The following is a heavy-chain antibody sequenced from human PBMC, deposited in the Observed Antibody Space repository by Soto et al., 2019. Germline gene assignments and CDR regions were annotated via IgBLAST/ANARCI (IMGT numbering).Heavy chain of an antibody. CDR3: ASLERHDAQDYYYYMDV. Sequence: SETLSLTCAVYGGSFSGYYWSWIRQPPGKGLEWIGEINHSGSTNYNPSLKSRVTISVDTSKNQFSLKLSSVTAADTAVYYCASLERHDAQDYYYYMDVWGKGTTVTVSS. D-gene: IGHD1-1*01. J-gene: IGHJ6*03. CDR1: GGSFSGYY. CDR2: INHSGST. V-gene: IGHV4-34*01.